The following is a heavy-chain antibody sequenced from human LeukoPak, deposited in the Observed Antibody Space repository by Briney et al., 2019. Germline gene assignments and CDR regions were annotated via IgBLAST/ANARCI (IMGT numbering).Heavy chain of an antibody. V-gene: IGHV3-23*01. CDR2: LSGSGITT. J-gene: IGHJ4*01. Sequence: GGSLRLSCAASGFTFSNSAMSWVRQAPGKGLEWVSALSGSGITTYYADSVKGRFTISRDNSKNTLYLQMNSLRAEDTAVYYCAKGIYSSGWSYFDYWGHGTLVTVSS. D-gene: IGHD6-19*01. CDR1: GFTFSNSA. CDR3: AKGIYSSGWSYFDY.